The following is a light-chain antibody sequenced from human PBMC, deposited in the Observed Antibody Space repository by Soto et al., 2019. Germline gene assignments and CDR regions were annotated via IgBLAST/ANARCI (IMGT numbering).Light chain of an antibody. CDR1: QSVSSN. CDR2: GAS. V-gene: IGKV3-15*01. J-gene: IGKJ1*01. CDR3: QQYNNWPRT. Sequence: EIVMTQSPATLSVSPGERATLACRATQSVSSNLAWYQQKPGQAPRLLIYGASTMATGIPASFSGSGSGTEFTLTISSLQSEDFAVYYCQQYNNWPRTFCQGTKVEMK.